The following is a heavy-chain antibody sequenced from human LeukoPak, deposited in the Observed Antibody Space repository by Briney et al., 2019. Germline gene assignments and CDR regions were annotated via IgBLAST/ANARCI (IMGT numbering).Heavy chain of an antibody. Sequence: SETLSLTCAVYGGSMIGHYWTWIRQPPGKRLEWIGEIHHSGGTNSNPSLKNRVTMSIDMSKNQFSLKLNSVTATDTAVYYCARATASGSGRAYDHWVQGNLVPVSS. J-gene: IGHJ4*02. V-gene: IGHV4-34*01. CDR1: GGSMIGHY. D-gene: IGHD3-10*01. CDR3: ARATASGSGRAYDH. CDR2: IHHSGGT.